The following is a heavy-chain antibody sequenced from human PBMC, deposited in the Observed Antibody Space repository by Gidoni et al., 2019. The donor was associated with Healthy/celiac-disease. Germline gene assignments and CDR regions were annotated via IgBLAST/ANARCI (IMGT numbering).Heavy chain of an antibody. J-gene: IGHJ5*02. CDR2: IDWDDDK. D-gene: IGHD6-13*01. CDR1: GFSLSTSGFG. CDR3: AHSIYPSSSWYRVPWFDP. V-gene: IGHV2-5*02. Sequence: QIILTQSGPTLVKPTQTLTLTCTFPGFSLSTSGFGVGWIRQPPGKALEWLALIDWDDDKRYSPSLKSRLTITKDTSKNQVVLTMTNMDPVDTATYYCAHSIYPSSSWYRVPWFDPWGQGTLVTVSS.